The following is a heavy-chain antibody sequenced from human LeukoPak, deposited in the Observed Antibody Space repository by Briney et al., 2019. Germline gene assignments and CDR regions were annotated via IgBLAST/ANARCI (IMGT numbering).Heavy chain of an antibody. J-gene: IGHJ6*03. D-gene: IGHD1-14*01. CDR3: ASKNQYYYYYMDV. CDR2: INSNGRNL. CDR1: GYSISSGFY. Sequence: LSLTCTVSGYSISSGFYWGWIRQPPGKGLEWISYINSNGRNLDYADSVRGRFTISRDNAKNSLYLQMNSLRAEDTAVYYCASKNQYYYYYMDVWGKGTTVTVSS. V-gene: IGHV3-11*04.